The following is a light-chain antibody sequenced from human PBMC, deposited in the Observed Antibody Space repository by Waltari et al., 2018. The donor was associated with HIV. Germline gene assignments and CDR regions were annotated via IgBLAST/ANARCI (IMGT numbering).Light chain of an antibody. CDR3: QRFHNSRYT. V-gene: IGKV3-20*01. Sequence: IVLTQSPETLSLSPGARATLSCRADQVVNLNHLAWYQQRPGQAPRLLIYGTSTRVTGSPDRFIGTGSGTDFTLTITRLEPEDVAVYYCQRFHNSRYTFGQGTKLEI. CDR2: GTS. CDR1: QVVNLNH. J-gene: IGKJ2*01.